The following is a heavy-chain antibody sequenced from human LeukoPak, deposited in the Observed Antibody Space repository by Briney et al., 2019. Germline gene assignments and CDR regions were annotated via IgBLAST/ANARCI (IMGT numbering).Heavy chain of an antibody. Sequence: ASVKVSCKASGYTFTSYDINWVRQATGQGLEWMGWMNPNSGNTGYAQKFQGRVTMTRNTSISTAYMELSSLRSEDTAVYYCARGRGNDILTGYYKFPYYYYMDVWGKGTTVTVSS. CDR2: MNPNSGNT. J-gene: IGHJ6*03. CDR1: GYTFTSYD. V-gene: IGHV1-8*01. D-gene: IGHD3-9*01. CDR3: ARGRGNDILTGYYKFPYYYYMDV.